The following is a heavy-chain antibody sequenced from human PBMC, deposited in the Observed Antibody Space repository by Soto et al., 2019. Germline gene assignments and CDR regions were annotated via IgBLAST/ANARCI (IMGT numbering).Heavy chain of an antibody. CDR3: ARHQRYRVDNLLGYYFDH. Sequence: QITLKESGPTLVRPTQTLTLTCNFSDFSLTTNGVGVGWIRQPPGKALEWLALIYWDDDKRYNPSLKSRLTIIKDTSKSHVVLTMTNMDPVDTATYYCARHQRYRVDNLLGYYFDHWGRGTLVTVSS. CDR2: IYWDDDK. CDR1: DFSLTTNGVG. J-gene: IGHJ4*02. V-gene: IGHV2-5*02. D-gene: IGHD2-15*01.